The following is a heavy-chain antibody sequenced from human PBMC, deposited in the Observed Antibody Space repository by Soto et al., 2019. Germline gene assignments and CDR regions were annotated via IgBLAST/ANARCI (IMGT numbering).Heavy chain of an antibody. V-gene: IGHV1-2*02. CDR2: INPNSGGT. CDR3: AREYYDFWSGSGY. Sequence: ASVKVSCKASGYTFTGYYMHWVRQAPGQGLEWMGYINPNSGGTSYAHKFQGRVAMTRDTSISTACMELKILRSDDTALYYCAREYYDFWSGSGYWGQGTLVTVSS. D-gene: IGHD3-3*01. CDR1: GYTFTGYY. J-gene: IGHJ4*02.